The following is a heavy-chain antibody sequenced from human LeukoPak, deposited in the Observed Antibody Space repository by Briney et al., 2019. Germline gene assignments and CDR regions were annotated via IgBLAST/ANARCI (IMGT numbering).Heavy chain of an antibody. CDR2: IYYSGST. CDR1: GGSISSYY. D-gene: IGHD1-26*01. CDR3: SRESGAFCPFGY. V-gene: IGHV4-59*12. Sequence: PSETLSLTCTVSGGSISSYYWSWIRQPPGKGLEWIGYIYYSGSTNYNPSLKSRVTISVDTSKNQFSLKLSSVTAADTAIYYCSRESGAFCPFGYWGQGTLVIVPP. J-gene: IGHJ4*02.